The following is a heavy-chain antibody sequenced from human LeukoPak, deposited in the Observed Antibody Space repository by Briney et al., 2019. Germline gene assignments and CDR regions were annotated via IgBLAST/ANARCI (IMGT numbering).Heavy chain of an antibody. V-gene: IGHV3-74*01. J-gene: IGHJ4*02. CDR2: IDIDGKST. CDR1: GFTFSSYS. CDR3: VRDKDGYNF. Sequence: PGGSLRLSCVVSGFTFSSYSMNWVRQAPGKGLVWVSRIDIDGKSTTYADSVKGRFTISRDNAKNMLYLQMNSLRAEDTAVYYCVRDKDGYNFWGQGTLVSVSS. D-gene: IGHD5-24*01.